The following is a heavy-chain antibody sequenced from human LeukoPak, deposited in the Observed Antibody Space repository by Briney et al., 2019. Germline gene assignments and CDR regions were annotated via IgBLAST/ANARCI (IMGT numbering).Heavy chain of an antibody. J-gene: IGHJ4*02. Sequence: ASVKVSCKASGYTFTGYYMHWVRQATGQGLEWMGWMNPNSGNTGYAQKFQGRVTMTRNTSISTAYMDLSSLRSEDTAVYYCARALRVRGIVVVTLGYWGQGTLVTVSS. CDR1: GYTFTGYY. CDR2: MNPNSGNT. D-gene: IGHD3-22*01. V-gene: IGHV1-8*02. CDR3: ARALRVRGIVVVTLGY.